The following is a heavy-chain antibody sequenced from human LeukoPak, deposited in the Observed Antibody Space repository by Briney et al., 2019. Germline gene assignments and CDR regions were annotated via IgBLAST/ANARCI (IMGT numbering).Heavy chain of an antibody. D-gene: IGHD3-10*01. CDR3: ARGGARGSSAFDI. CDR2: IYYSGST. V-gene: IGHV4-59*01. J-gene: IGHJ3*02. Sequence: SETLSLTCTVSGYSIRGFYWSWIRQPPGKGLEWIGYIYYSGSTNYNPSLKSRVTILIETSKNQFSLKLSSVTAADPAVYYCARGGARGSSAFDIWGQGTMVTVSS. CDR1: GYSIRGFY.